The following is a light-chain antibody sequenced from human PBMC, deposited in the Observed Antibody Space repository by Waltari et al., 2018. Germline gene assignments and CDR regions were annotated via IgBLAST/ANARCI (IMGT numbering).Light chain of an antibody. J-gene: IGLJ2*01. CDR3: NSYSSSSSLVL. Sequence: QSALTQPASVSGSPGQSITLPCTGTSSDVDTYNYVPWYQQHPGKAPKLMIYDVSNRPSGVSDRFSGSKSGNTASLTISGLQAEDEADYYCNSYSSSSSLVLFGGGTKLTVV. CDR1: SSDVDTYNY. CDR2: DVS. V-gene: IGLV2-14*03.